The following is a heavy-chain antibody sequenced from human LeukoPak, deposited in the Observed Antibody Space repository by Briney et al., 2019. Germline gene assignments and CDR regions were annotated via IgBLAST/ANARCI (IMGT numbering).Heavy chain of an antibody. CDR2: ISSSSSYI. D-gene: IGHD3-22*01. J-gene: IGHJ4*02. Sequence: PGGSLRLSCAASGFTFSSYSMNWVRQAPGKGLEWVSSISSSSSYIYYADSVKGRFTISRDNSKNTLYVQMDSLRVEDTAVYYCATGSGYYYDHWGQGTLVTVSS. CDR1: GFTFSSYS. V-gene: IGHV3-21*01. CDR3: ATGSGYYYDH.